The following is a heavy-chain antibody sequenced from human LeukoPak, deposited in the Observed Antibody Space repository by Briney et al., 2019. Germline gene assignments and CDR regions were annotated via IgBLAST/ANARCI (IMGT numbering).Heavy chain of an antibody. CDR3: ARRYCSSTSCYYFDY. V-gene: IGHV1-2*02. J-gene: IGHJ4*02. CDR1: GYTFTDYY. Sequence: ASLKVSCKASGYTFTDYYMHWVRQAPGRGLEWMGWINVNRGGTNYAQRFHGRVTMTRDTSITTAYMELSRLKSDDTAVYYCARRYCSSTSCYYFDYWGQGTLVTVSS. CDR2: INVNRGGT. D-gene: IGHD2-2*01.